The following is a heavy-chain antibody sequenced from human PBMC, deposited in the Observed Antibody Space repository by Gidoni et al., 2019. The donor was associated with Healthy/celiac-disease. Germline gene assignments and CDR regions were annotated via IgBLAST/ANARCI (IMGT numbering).Heavy chain of an antibody. V-gene: IGHV3-21*01. D-gene: IGHD3-16*02. J-gene: IGHJ3*02. CDR1: GFTFISYS. CDR3: ARKGLSAAFDI. Sequence: EVQLVESGGGLVKPGGSLSLSCAASGFTFISYSMNWVRQAPGKGLAWVSSISSSSSYIYYADSVKGRFTISRDNAKNSLYLQMNSLRAEDTAVYYCARKGLSAAFDIWGQGTMVTVSS. CDR2: ISSSSSYI.